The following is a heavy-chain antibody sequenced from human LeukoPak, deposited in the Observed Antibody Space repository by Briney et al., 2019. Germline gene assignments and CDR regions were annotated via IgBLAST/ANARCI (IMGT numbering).Heavy chain of an antibody. J-gene: IGHJ6*03. D-gene: IGHD5-12*01. CDR2: IRYDGSNK. CDR1: GFTFSSYG. Sequence: GGSLRLSCAASGFTFSSYGMRWVRQAPGKGLEWVGFIRYDGSNKYYADSVKGRFTISRDNSKNTLYLQMKSLRAEDTAVYYCAKGGGYEAQYYYYYLDVWGKGTTVTISS. V-gene: IGHV3-30*02. CDR3: AKGGGYEAQYYYYYLDV.